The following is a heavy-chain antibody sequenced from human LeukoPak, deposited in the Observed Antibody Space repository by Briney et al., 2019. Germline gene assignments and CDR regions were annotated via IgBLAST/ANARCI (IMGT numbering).Heavy chain of an antibody. V-gene: IGHV4-30-4*01. Sequence: SQTLSLTCTVSGGSISSGDYYRAWIRQPPGKGLEWIGYIYYSVSTYYSPSLKSRATISVDTSKNEFSLRLRSVTAADTAVYYCARGLGSSWYGDWGQGTLVTVSS. D-gene: IGHD6-13*01. CDR1: GGSISSGDYY. CDR3: ARGLGSSWYGD. CDR2: IYYSVST. J-gene: IGHJ4*02.